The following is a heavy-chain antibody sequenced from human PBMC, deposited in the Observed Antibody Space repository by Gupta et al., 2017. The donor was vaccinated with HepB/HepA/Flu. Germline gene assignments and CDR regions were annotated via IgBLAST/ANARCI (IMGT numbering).Heavy chain of an antibody. CDR3: ATEGGDSSGYYAYDY. CDR2: IYHSGTT. V-gene: IGHV4-30-2*01. CDR1: GCSISRFGYS. Sequence: QLQLQESGSALVKPSQTLSLPCTVSGCSISRFGYSWSWIRQPPGKGLEWIGYIYHSGTTYYNPSLKSRVTISVDRSKNQFSLNLTSVTAADTAVYYCATEGGDSSGYYAYDYWGQGTLVTVSS. D-gene: IGHD3-22*01. J-gene: IGHJ4*02.